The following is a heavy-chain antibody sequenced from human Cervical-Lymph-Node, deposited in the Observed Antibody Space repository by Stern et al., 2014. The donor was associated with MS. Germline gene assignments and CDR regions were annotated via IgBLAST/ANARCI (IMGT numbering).Heavy chain of an antibody. CDR3: ARGGRMAAMFY. D-gene: IGHD5-24*01. J-gene: IGHJ4*03. CDR2: IYHTGST. V-gene: IGHV4-59*01. CDR1: GVSFNDYY. Sequence: QEQLQESGPGLVQPSGTLSLSCTVSGVSFNDYYWSWIRQPPGKGLDWIEYIYHTGSTNYTPALKSRLTISIDTSKNEFSLELRSVTAADTAVYYCARGGRMAAMFYWGQGTLVTVSS.